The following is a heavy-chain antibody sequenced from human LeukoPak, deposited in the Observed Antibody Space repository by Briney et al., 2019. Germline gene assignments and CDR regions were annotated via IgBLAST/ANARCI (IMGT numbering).Heavy chain of an antibody. Sequence: GGSLRLSCAASGFTFSSYSMNWVRQAPGKGLEWVSAISGSGGSTYYADSVKGRFTISRDNSKNTLYLQMNSLRAEDTAVYYCAKDRYYDYVWGSYRYTCDYWGQGTLVTVSS. CDR3: AKDRYYDYVWGSYRYTCDY. V-gene: IGHV3-23*01. CDR2: ISGSGGST. CDR1: GFTFSSYS. D-gene: IGHD3-16*02. J-gene: IGHJ4*02.